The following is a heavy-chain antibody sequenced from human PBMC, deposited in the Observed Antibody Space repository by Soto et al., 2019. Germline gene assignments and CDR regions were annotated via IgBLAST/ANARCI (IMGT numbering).Heavy chain of an antibody. V-gene: IGHV4-39*01. J-gene: IGHJ6*02. D-gene: IGHD3-16*01. CDR2: IYYNGNT. CDR1: DGSSSSSSYY. Sequence: SETLSLTCTVSDGSSSSSSYYWGWIRQPPGKGLEWIGSIYYNGNTYYNPSLKSRVTISVETSKSQFSLKLRSVIAADTAVYYCARTLSKPRFYFYYGMDVWGRGTTVTVSS. CDR3: ARTLSKPRFYFYYGMDV.